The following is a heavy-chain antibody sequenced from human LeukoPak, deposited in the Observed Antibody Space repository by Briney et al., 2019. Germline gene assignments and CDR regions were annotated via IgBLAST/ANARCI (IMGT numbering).Heavy chain of an antibody. Sequence: PGGSLRLSCAASGFTFRIYWMSWVRQAPGKGPEWVATIKENESKEYYVDSVKGRFTISRDNAKNSLYLQMNSLGGEDTAVYYCARMGADLRYYYMDVWGKGTTVIVSS. CDR3: ARMGADLRYYYMDV. J-gene: IGHJ6*03. V-gene: IGHV3-7*01. CDR2: IKENESKE. CDR1: GFTFRIYW.